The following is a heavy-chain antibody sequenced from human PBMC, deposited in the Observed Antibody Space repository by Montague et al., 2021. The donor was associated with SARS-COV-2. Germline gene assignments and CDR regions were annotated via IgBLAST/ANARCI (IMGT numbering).Heavy chain of an antibody. J-gene: IGHJ3*02. Sequence: SETLSLTCTVSGGSISSYYWSWIRQPPGKGLEWIGYIYYSGSTNYNPSLTRRVTISVDTSKNQFSLKLSSVTAADTAVYYCARGKGWFGEFLHHDAFDIWGQGTMVTVSS. CDR2: IYYSGST. CDR1: GGSISSYY. V-gene: IGHV4-59*01. CDR3: ARGKGWFGEFLHHDAFDI. D-gene: IGHD3-10*01.